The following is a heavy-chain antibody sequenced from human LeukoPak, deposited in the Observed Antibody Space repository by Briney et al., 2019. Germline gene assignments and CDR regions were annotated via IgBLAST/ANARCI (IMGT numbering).Heavy chain of an antibody. J-gene: IGHJ3*02. CDR1: GYSFTSYW. Sequence: GESLKISGKGSGYSFTSYWIGWVRQMPGKGLEWMGIIYPGDSDTRYSPPCQGQVTISADKSISTAYLQWSSLKASDTAMYYCARQAPWVFAFDIWGQGTMVTVSS. CDR2: IYPGDSDT. CDR3: ARQAPWVFAFDI. V-gene: IGHV5-51*01. D-gene: IGHD1-26*01.